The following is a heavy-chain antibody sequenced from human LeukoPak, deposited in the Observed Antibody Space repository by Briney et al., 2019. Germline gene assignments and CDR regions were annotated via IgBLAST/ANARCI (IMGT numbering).Heavy chain of an antibody. CDR2: ISYDGSNK. CDR3: AKDGGFGELFHYGMDV. V-gene: IGHV3-30*18. Sequence: PGGSLRLSCAASGFTFSSYGMHWVRQAPGKGLEWVAVISYDGSNKYYADSVKGRFTISRDNSKNTLYLQMNSLRAEDTAVYYCAKDGGFGELFHYGMDVWGQGTTVTVSS. J-gene: IGHJ6*02. D-gene: IGHD3-10*01. CDR1: GFTFSSYG.